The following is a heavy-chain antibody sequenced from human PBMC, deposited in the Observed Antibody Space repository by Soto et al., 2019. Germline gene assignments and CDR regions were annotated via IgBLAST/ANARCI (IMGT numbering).Heavy chain of an antibody. Sequence: SVKVSCKASGGTFSSYAISWVRQAPGQGLEWMGGIIPIFGTANYAQKFQGRVTITADKSTSTAYMELSSLRSEDTAVYYCAFGFWSGLYYYGMDVWGQGTTVTVSS. V-gene: IGHV1-69*06. CDR3: AFGFWSGLYYYGMDV. J-gene: IGHJ6*02. D-gene: IGHD3-3*01. CDR2: IIPIFGTA. CDR1: GGTFSSYA.